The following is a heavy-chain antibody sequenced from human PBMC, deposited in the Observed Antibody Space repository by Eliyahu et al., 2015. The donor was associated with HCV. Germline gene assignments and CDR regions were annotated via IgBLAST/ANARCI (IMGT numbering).Heavy chain of an antibody. CDR3: AKVRHSRGYYSFDH. CDR2: ISWNSGSI. V-gene: IGHV3-9*01. Sequence: EVQLVESGGGLVQPGXSLRLXCXAXGFSFDXYAMHWVRQAPGKGLEWVSGISWNSGSIGYADSVKGRFTISRDNAKNSLYLQMNSLRAEDTALYYCAKVRHSRGYYSFDHWGQGSLVTVSS. D-gene: IGHD3-22*01. CDR1: GFSFDXYA. J-gene: IGHJ4*02.